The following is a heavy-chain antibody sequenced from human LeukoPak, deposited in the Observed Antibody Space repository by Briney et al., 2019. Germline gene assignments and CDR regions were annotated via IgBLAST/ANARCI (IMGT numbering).Heavy chain of an antibody. J-gene: IGHJ4*02. V-gene: IGHV3-66*01. CDR1: EFSVGSNY. CDR3: AKAGSSGLARLDY. D-gene: IGHD6-25*01. CDR2: IYSGGST. Sequence: SGGSLRLSCAASEFSVGSNYMTWVRQAPGKGLEWVSLIYSGGSTYYADSVNGRFTISRDNSKNTLYLQMNSLRAEDTAVYYCAKAGSSGLARLDYWGQGTLVTVSS.